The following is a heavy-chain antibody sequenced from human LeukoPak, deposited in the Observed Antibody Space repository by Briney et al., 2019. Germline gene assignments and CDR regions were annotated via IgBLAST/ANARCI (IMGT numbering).Heavy chain of an antibody. CDR2: IYYSGST. CDR3: ARGGYSYGKYYFDY. J-gene: IGHJ4*02. V-gene: IGHV4-59*01. CDR1: GGSISSYY. Sequence: SETLSLTCTVSGGSISSYYWSWIRQPPGEGLEWIGYIYYSGSTNYNPSLKSRVTISVDTSKNQFSLKLSSVTAADTAVYYCARGGYSYGKYYFDYWGQGTLVTVSS. D-gene: IGHD5-18*01.